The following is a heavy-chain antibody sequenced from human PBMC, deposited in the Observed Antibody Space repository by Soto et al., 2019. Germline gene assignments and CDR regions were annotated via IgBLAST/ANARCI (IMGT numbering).Heavy chain of an antibody. Sequence: QVQLVQSGAEVKKPGASVKISYKASGCTFTGYYMHWVRQAPGQGLEWMGWINPNSGGTNYAQKFQGWVTMTRDTSISTAYMELSRLRSDDTAVYYCASSREPGNVDVFDYWGQGTLVTVSS. CDR2: INPNSGGT. CDR3: ASSREPGNVDVFDY. V-gene: IGHV1-2*04. D-gene: IGHD1-1*01. CDR1: GCTFTGYY. J-gene: IGHJ4*02.